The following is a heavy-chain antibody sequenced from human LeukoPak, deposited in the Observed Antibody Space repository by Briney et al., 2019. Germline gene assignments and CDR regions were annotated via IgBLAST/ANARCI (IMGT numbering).Heavy chain of an antibody. CDR2: ISAYNGNT. CDR1: GYTFTSYG. D-gene: IGHD1-26*01. V-gene: IGHV1-18*01. J-gene: IGHJ4*02. Sequence: GASVTVSFKASGYTFTSYGISWVRQAPGQGLEWMGWISAYNGNTNYAQKLQGRVTMTTDTSTGTAYMELRSLRSDDTAVYYCARGAAIVGATKGGDYWGQGTLVTVSS. CDR3: ARGAAIVGATKGGDY.